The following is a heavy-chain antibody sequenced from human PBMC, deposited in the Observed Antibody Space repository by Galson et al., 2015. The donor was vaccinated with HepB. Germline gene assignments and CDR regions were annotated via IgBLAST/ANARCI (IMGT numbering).Heavy chain of an antibody. Sequence: LRLSCAVSGFTFSDYYMSWIRQAPGKGLEWISYISSNTLYTNYADSVKGRFTISRDNAKNSLYLQINGLRAEDTAGYYCARVADADYGDHTHFDSWGQGTLVTVSS. D-gene: IGHD4-17*01. V-gene: IGHV3-11*06. CDR2: ISSNTLYT. CDR1: GFTFSDYY. CDR3: ARVADADYGDHTHFDS. J-gene: IGHJ4*02.